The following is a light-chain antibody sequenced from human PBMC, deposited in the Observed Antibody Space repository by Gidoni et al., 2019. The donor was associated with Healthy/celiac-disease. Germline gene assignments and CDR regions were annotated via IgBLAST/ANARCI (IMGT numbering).Light chain of an antibody. Sequence: DIQMTQSPSSLSASVGDRVTITCQASQDISNYLNWYQQKPGKPPKLLLYDASNLETGVPSRFSGSGSGTDFTFTISSLQPEDIETYYCQQYDNLLTFGGGTKVEIK. CDR1: QDISNY. J-gene: IGKJ4*01. CDR3: QQYDNLLT. V-gene: IGKV1-33*01. CDR2: DAS.